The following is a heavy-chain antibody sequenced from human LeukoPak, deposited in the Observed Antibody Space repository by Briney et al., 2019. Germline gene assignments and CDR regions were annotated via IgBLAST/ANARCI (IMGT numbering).Heavy chain of an antibody. D-gene: IGHD3-16*01. J-gene: IGHJ4*02. CDR2: ISGSGGST. V-gene: IGHV3-23*01. Sequence: GGSLRLSCAASGFTFSSYAMTGVRQAPGKGLEWVSAISGSGGSTYYADSVKGRFTISRDNSKNTLYLQMNSLRAEDTAVYYCATDQYDYVWKSWHYWGQGTLVTVSS. CDR1: GFTFSSYA. CDR3: ATDQYDYVWKSWHY.